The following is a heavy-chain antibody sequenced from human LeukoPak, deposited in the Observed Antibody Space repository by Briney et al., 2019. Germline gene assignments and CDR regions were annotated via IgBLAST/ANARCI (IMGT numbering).Heavy chain of an antibody. J-gene: IGHJ5*02. Sequence: GESLKISCKGSGYSFTSYWISWVRQMPGKGLEWMGRIDPSDSYTNYSPSFQGHVTISADKSISTAYLQWSSLKASDTAMYYGARGNWNDAEPYNWFDPWGQGTLVTVSS. V-gene: IGHV5-10-1*01. CDR1: GYSFTSYW. D-gene: IGHD1-1*01. CDR3: ARGNWNDAEPYNWFDP. CDR2: IDPSDSYT.